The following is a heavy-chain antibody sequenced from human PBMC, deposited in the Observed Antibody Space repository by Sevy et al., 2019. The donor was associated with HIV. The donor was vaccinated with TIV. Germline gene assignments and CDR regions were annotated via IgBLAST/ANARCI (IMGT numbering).Heavy chain of an antibody. CDR1: GFTFSTYN. Sequence: GGSLRLSCATSGFTFSTYNMNWVRQAPGKGLEWVSSISSGSGFIFYADSVKGRFTISRDNAKNSLDLQMNSLRAEDGAVYYCAREKTILEGRYGMDVWGQGTTVTVSS. V-gene: IGHV3-21*01. D-gene: IGHD3-3*01. J-gene: IGHJ6*02. CDR3: AREKTILEGRYGMDV. CDR2: ISSGSGFI.